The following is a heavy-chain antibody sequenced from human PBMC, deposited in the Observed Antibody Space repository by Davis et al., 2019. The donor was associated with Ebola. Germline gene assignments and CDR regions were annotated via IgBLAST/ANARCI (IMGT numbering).Heavy chain of an antibody. CDR3: ARDIASSSWYLGMDV. V-gene: IGHV3-21*01. CDR1: GFTFSSYS. J-gene: IGHJ6*04. Sequence: ESLKISCAASGFTFSSYSMNWVRQAPGKGLEWVSSISSSSSYIYYADSVKGRFTISRDNAKNSLYLQMNSLRAEDTAVYYCARDIASSSWYLGMDVWGKGTTVTVSS. CDR2: ISSSSSYI. D-gene: IGHD6-13*01.